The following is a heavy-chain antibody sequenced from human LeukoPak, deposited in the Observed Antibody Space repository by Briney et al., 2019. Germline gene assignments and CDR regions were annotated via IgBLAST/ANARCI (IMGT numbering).Heavy chain of an antibody. CDR3: AIALGSGDHGLVV. CDR1: GFTFNSYT. CDR2: SSSTGTTI. J-gene: IGHJ4*02. V-gene: IGHV3-48*01. D-gene: IGHD2-21*02. Sequence: PGGSQRLSCTASGFTFNSYTMNCVRQAPGKGLEWISYSSSTGTTIYYAASVKGRFTISRDNANNSLYLKMNRLGSEDTGLYFCAIALGSGDHGLVVWGQGTLVTVSS.